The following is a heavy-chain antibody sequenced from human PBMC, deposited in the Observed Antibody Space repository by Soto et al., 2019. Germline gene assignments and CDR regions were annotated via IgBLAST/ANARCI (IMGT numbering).Heavy chain of an antibody. V-gene: IGHV3-48*02. Sequence: EVQLVESGGGLVQPGGSLRLSCAGSGFAFSNYSMNWVRQAPGKGLEWVSYISSSSTNTYYAASVRGRFAISRDNAKNSLYLRRNSLKDEDTAVYYWARGTKGGSPPLWGQGTLVTVSS. CDR2: ISSSSTNT. CDR1: GFAFSNYS. D-gene: IGHD1-7*01. J-gene: IGHJ4*02. CDR3: ARGTKGGSPPL.